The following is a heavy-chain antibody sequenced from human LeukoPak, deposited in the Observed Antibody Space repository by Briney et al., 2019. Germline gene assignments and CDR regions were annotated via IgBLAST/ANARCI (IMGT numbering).Heavy chain of an antibody. Sequence: SETLSLTCTVSGGSISSYYWSWIRQPPGKGLEWIGYISYSGSTNYNPSLKSRVTISVDTSKNQFSLKLSSVTAADTAVYYCARDRRWLPREFYAFDIWGQGTMVTVS. V-gene: IGHV4-59*01. CDR1: GGSISSYY. CDR3: ARDRRWLPREFYAFDI. D-gene: IGHD5-24*01. J-gene: IGHJ3*02. CDR2: ISYSGST.